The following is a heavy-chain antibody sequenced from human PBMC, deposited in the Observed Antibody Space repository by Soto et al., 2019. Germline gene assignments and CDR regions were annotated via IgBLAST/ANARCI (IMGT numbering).Heavy chain of an antibody. V-gene: IGHV1-69*06. CDR2: TIPIFGTA. CDR3: ARDPGYYDSSGYPPRGAFDI. Sequence: ASVKVSCKASGGTFSSYAISWVRQAPGQGLEWMGGTIPIFGTANYAQKFQGRVTITADKSTSTAYMELSSLRSEDTAVYYCARDPGYYDSSGYPPRGAFDIWGQGTVVTVSS. D-gene: IGHD3-22*01. CDR1: GGTFSSYA. J-gene: IGHJ3*02.